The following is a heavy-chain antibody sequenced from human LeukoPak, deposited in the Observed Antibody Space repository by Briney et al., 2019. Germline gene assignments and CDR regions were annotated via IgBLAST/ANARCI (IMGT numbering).Heavy chain of an antibody. CDR3: ARVRWGGLYYFDY. CDR1: GFTFGNYG. V-gene: IGHV3-23*01. Sequence: GGSLRLSCAASGFTFGNYGMSWVRQAPGKGLEWVSVISGSGGRAYYADSVKGRFTISRDNSKNTLYLQMNSLRAEDTAVYYCARVRWGGLYYFDYWGQGTLVTVSS. D-gene: IGHD3-16*01. J-gene: IGHJ4*02. CDR2: ISGSGGRA.